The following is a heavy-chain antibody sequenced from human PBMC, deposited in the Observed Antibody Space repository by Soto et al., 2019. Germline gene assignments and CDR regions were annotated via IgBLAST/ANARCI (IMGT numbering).Heavy chain of an antibody. CDR3: AKTHTSPNWFDP. Sequence: EVQLLESGGGLVQPGGSLRLSCAASGFTFSSYAMSWVREAPGKGLEWVSAISGSGGSTYYADSVKGRFTISRDNSNNTLYLQMNSLRAENTAVYYCAKTHTSPNWFDPWGQGTLVTVSS. CDR1: GFTFSSYA. J-gene: IGHJ5*02. D-gene: IGHD3-3*01. CDR2: ISGSGGST. V-gene: IGHV3-23*01.